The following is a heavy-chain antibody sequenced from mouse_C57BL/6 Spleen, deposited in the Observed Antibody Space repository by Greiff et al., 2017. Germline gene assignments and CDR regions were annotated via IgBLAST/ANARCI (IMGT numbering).Heavy chain of an antibody. CDR1: GFTFSSYG. J-gene: IGHJ4*01. CDR3: ARPPTGTEAMDD. D-gene: IGHD4-1*02. V-gene: IGHV5-6*01. Sequence: EVQLQESGGDLVKPGGSLKLSCAASGFTFSSYGMSWVRQTPDKRLEWVATISSGGSYTSYPDSVKGRFTISRDNAKNTLYLQMSSLKSEDTAMYYCARPPTGTEAMDDWGQGTSVTVSS. CDR2: ISSGGSYT.